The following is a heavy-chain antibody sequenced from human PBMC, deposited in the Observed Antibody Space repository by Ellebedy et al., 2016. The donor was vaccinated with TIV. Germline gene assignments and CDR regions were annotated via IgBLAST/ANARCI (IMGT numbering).Heavy chain of an antibody. V-gene: IGHV1-3*01. D-gene: IGHD3-10*01. J-gene: IGHJ4*02. CDR1: GYTFTSYA. CDR2: INAGNGNT. CDR3: ARNYYGSGSYWWAFDY. Sequence: AASVKVSCKASGYTFTSYAMHWARQAPGQRLEWMGWINAGNGNTKYSQKFQGRVTITRDTSASTAYMELSSLRSEDTAVYYCARNYYGSGSYWWAFDYWGQGTLVTVSS.